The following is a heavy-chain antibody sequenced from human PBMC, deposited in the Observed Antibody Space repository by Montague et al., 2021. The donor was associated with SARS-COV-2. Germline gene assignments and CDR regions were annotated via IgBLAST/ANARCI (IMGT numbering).Heavy chain of an antibody. J-gene: IGHJ5*02. V-gene: IGHV4-59*11. CDR3: ARAVSVRRAVNWFDP. CDR1: GGSMSDHY. Sequence: SETLSLTCTVSGGSMSDHYWACFRQPPGKGLEWLAYNYYSGGINSNAPLKSRVSTSADTSKNQFSLKLTSVTAADTAVYYCARAVSVRRAVNWFDPWGQGTLVTVSS. CDR2: NYYSGGI. D-gene: IGHD3-10*01.